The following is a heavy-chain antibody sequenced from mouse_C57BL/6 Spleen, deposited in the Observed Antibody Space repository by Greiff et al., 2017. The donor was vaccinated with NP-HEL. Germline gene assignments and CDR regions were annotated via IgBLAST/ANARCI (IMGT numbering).Heavy chain of an antibody. J-gene: IGHJ2*01. CDR1: GYTFTSYW. V-gene: IGHV1-59*01. CDR2: IDPSDSYT. Sequence: QVQLQQPGAELVRPGTSVKLSCKASGYTFTSYWMHWVKQRPGQGLEWIGVIDPSDSYTNYNQKFKGKATLTVDTSSSTAYMQLSSLTSEDSAVYYGARERDYSNYGRVFDYWGQGTTLTVSS. D-gene: IGHD2-5*01. CDR3: ARERDYSNYGRVFDY.